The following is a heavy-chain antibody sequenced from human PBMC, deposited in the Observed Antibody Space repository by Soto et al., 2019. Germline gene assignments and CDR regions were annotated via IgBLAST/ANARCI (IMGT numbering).Heavy chain of an antibody. D-gene: IGHD5-12*01. V-gene: IGHV4-39*01. J-gene: IGHJ4*02. CDR2: IYYSGST. CDR3: ARPLHIVATIYY. CDR1: GGRISSSRYY. Sequence: XASLSLTCTVCGGRISSSRYYGGCIRQPPGKGLEWIGSIYYSGSTYYNPSLKSRVTISVDTSKNQFSLKLSSVTAADTAVYYCARPLHIVATIYYCGQGTLVTVSS.